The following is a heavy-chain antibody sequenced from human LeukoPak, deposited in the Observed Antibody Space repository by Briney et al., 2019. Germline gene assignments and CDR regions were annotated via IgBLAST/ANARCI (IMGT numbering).Heavy chain of an antibody. CDR2: IYHSGSV. Sequence: SETLSLTCTVSGGSISNYYWSWIRQPPGKGLEWIGYIYHSGSVNYNPSLKSRVTISVDTTNNQFSLKLNSVTPADTAVYYCARGGGFGSPPAYWGQGTLVTVSS. J-gene: IGHJ4*02. CDR1: GGSISNYY. D-gene: IGHD3-10*01. V-gene: IGHV4-59*01. CDR3: ARGGGFGSPPAY.